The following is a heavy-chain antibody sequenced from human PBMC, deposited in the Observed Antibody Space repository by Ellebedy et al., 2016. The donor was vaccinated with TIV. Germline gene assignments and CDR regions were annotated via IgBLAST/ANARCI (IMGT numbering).Heavy chain of an antibody. Sequence: GESLKISXTTSGYSFTKHWIAWVRQMPGKGLEWMGFIYPDDSDARYSPSFQGQVTISSDKSINTAYLQWSGLKASDTAMYFCARLRDALADEIDYWGQGTLVTVSS. CDR3: ARLRDALADEIDY. CDR1: GYSFTKHW. CDR2: IYPDDSDA. J-gene: IGHJ4*02. V-gene: IGHV5-51*01. D-gene: IGHD6-19*01.